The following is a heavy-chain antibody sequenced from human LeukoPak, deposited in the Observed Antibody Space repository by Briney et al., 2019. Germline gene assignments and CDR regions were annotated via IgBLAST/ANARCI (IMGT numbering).Heavy chain of an antibody. D-gene: IGHD2-8*01. CDR3: ASNGCYCIDV. CDR1: GGSFSGYY. CDR2: VYYSGTT. J-gene: IGHJ6*03. V-gene: IGHV4-59*04. Sequence: SETLSLTCVVNGGSFSGYYWTWIRQAPGKALEWIGSVYYSGTTSYNPSLKSRVTISVDMSKNQLSLKVSSVTAADTAVYFCASNGCYCIDVWGKGTTVTVSS.